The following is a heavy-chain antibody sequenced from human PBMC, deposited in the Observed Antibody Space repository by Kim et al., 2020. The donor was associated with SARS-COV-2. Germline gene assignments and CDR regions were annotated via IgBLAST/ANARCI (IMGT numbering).Heavy chain of an antibody. Sequence: GGSLRLSCAASGFTFSSYGMHWVRQAPGKGLEWVAVIWYDGSNKYYADSVKGRFTISRDNSKNTLYLQMNSLRAEDTAVYYCARDGGEMATIFPIDYWGQGTLVTVSS. V-gene: IGHV3-33*01. J-gene: IGHJ4*02. CDR2: IWYDGSNK. D-gene: IGHD5-12*01. CDR3: ARDGGEMATIFPIDY. CDR1: GFTFSSYG.